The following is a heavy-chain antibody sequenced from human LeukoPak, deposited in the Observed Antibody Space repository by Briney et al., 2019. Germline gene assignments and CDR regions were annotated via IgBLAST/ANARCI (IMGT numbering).Heavy chain of an antibody. CDR2: IYYSGST. CDR3: ARAGRYSSSWYEWGVGATLPLDY. V-gene: IGHV4-59*01. CDR1: GGSISSYY. J-gene: IGHJ4*02. D-gene: IGHD6-13*01. Sequence: PSETLSLTCTVSGGSISSYYWSWIRQPPGKGLEWIGYIYYSGSTNYNPSLKSRVTISVDTSKNQFSLKLSSVTAADTAVYYCARAGRYSSSWYEWGVGATLPLDYWGQGTLVTVSS.